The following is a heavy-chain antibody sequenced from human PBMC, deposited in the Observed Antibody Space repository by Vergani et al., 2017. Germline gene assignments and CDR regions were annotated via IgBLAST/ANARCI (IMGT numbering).Heavy chain of an antibody. CDR1: GYTFVNHS. CDR3: ARSQRAKNGFDL. J-gene: IGHJ4*02. CDR2: ISPYNHKT. V-gene: IGHV1-18*04. Sequence: QAQLGQSDSEVKKPGDSVTLSCKTSGYTFVNHSITWVRQAPGQGLEWMGWISPYNHKTLYSQKVEGRVTMTSDNSSSTVFLELRRLTSDDSAIYYCARSQRAKNGFDLWGRRTLVTVSS. D-gene: IGHD2-8*01.